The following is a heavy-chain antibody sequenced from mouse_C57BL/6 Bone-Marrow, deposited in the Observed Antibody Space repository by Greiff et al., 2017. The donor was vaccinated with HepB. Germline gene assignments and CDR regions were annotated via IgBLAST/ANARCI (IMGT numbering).Heavy chain of an antibody. V-gene: IGHV1-80*01. CDR1: GYAFSSYW. D-gene: IGHD1-1*01. Sequence: QVQLQQSGAELVKPGASVKISCKASGYAFSSYWMNWVKQRPGKGLEWIGQIYPGDGDTNYNGKFKGKATLTADKSSSTAYMQLSSLTSEDSAVYFCARERDYYGSSYFDYWGQGTTLTVSS. CDR3: ARERDYYGSSYFDY. J-gene: IGHJ2*01. CDR2: IYPGDGDT.